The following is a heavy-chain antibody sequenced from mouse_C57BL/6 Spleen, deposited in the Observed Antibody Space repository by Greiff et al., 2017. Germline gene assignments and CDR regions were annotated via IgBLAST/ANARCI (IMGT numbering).Heavy chain of an antibody. CDR2: IHPNSGRT. CDR3: AGGDYDWYFDV. CDR1: GYTFTSYW. V-gene: IGHV1-64*01. Sequence: QVQLQQPGAELVKPGASVKLSCKASGYTFTSYWMHWVKQRPGQGLEWIGMIHPNSGRTNYNEKFKSKATLTVDKSSSTAYMQLSSLTSEDSAVYNCAGGDYDWYFDVWGTGTTVTVSS. D-gene: IGHD2-4*01. J-gene: IGHJ1*03.